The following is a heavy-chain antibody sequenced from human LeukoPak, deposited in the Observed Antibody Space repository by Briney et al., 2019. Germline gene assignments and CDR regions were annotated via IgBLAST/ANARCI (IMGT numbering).Heavy chain of an antibody. CDR3: VRHDGRGGATMGAFDS. D-gene: IGHD4/OR15-4a*01. Sequence: PSETLSLTCTVSAASISSSSHHWGWIRQSPGKGLEWIASVYYGRTTYYSPSLDSRVTISLDTSANQFSLQLNSVTAADTAVYYCVRHDGRGGATMGAFDSWGQGSLVTVSS. V-gene: IGHV4-39*01. J-gene: IGHJ5*01. CDR1: AASISSSSHH. CDR2: VYYGRTT.